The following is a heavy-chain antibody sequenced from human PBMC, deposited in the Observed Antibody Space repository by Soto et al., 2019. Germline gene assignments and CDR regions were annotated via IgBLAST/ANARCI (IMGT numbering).Heavy chain of an antibody. J-gene: IGHJ4*02. CDR1: GFTFSSYA. Sequence: GGSLRLCCAASGFTFSSYAMSWVRQAPGKGLEWVSAISGSGGSTYYADSVKGRLTISRDNSKNTLYLQMNSLRAEDTAVYYCAKDHFSYDSSGYYYPINFDYWGQGTLVTV. V-gene: IGHV3-23*01. CDR3: AKDHFSYDSSGYYYPINFDY. CDR2: ISGSGGST. D-gene: IGHD3-22*01.